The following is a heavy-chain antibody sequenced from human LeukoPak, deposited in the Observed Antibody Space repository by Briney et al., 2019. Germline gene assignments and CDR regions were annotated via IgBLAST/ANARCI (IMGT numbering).Heavy chain of an antibody. J-gene: IGHJ4*02. Sequence: SVKVSCKASGGTFSSYAISWVRQAPGQGLEWMGGIVPIFGTANYAQKFQGRVTITADESTSTAYMELSSLRSEDTAVYYCARDRNYYDSSGSHYFDYWGQGTLVTVSS. D-gene: IGHD3-22*01. CDR2: IVPIFGTA. V-gene: IGHV1-69*13. CDR1: GGTFSSYA. CDR3: ARDRNYYDSSGSHYFDY.